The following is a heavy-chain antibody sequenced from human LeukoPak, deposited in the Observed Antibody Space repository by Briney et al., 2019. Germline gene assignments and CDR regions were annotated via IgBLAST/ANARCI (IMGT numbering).Heavy chain of an antibody. Sequence: GGSLRLSCAASEFTFSSYAMHWVRQAPGKGLEWVAVISYDGSNKYYADSVKGRFTISRDNSKNTLYLQMNSLRAEDTAVYYCAKDGGYGGNSGDYWGQGTLVTVSS. CDR2: ISYDGSNK. CDR1: EFTFSSYA. D-gene: IGHD4-23*01. V-gene: IGHV3-30*04. J-gene: IGHJ4*02. CDR3: AKDGGYGGNSGDY.